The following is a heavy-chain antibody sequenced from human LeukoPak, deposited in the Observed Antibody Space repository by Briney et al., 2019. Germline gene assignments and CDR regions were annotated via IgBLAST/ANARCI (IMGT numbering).Heavy chain of an antibody. CDR1: GYTFTTYY. J-gene: IGHJ4*02. CDR2: INPSGGST. D-gene: IGHD1-1*01. Sequence: ASVKLSCKASGYTFTTYYIHWVRQSPGHRLEWMGCINPSGGSTSHAQKFQGRVTMTRDTSTSTVYMDLSSLRSEDTAVYYCARNVGSGFDYWGQGTLVTVSS. V-gene: IGHV1-46*01. CDR3: ARNVGSGFDY.